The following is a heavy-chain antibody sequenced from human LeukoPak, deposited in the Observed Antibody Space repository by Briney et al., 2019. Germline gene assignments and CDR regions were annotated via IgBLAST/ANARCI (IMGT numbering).Heavy chain of an antibody. D-gene: IGHD1/OR15-1a*01. V-gene: IGHV1-69*13. CDR3: ARGEQYYYYYYMDV. CDR2: IIPIFGIA. CDR1: GGTFSSYA. Sequence: SVKVSCKASGGTFSSYAVSWVRQAPGQGLEWMGGIIPIFGIANYAQKFQGRVTITADESTSTAYMELSSLRSEDTAVYYCARGEQYYYYYYMDVWGKGTTVTVSS. J-gene: IGHJ6*03.